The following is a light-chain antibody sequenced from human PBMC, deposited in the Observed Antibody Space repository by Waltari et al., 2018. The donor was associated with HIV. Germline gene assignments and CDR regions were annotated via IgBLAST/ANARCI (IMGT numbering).Light chain of an antibody. CDR1: SSNIGSNT. CDR3: AAWDDSVNGLV. V-gene: IGLV1-44*01. Sequence: QSVLTQPPSASGTAGQRVTISCSGTSSNIGSNTVNWYQQLPGTAPKLLIYHNRRRPSGVPERFAGTKSGTSASLAISGLQSEDEADYYGAAWDDSVNGLVFGGGTKLTV. J-gene: IGLJ3*02. CDR2: HNR.